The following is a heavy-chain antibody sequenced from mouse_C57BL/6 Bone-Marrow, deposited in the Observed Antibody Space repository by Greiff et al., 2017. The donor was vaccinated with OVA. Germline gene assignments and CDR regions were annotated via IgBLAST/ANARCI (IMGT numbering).Heavy chain of an antibody. Sequence: QVQLQQPGAELVMPGASVKLSCKASGYTFTSYWMHWVKQRPGQGLEWIGEIDPSDSYTNYNQKLKGKSTLTVDKSSSTAYMQLSSLTSEDSAVYYCARLLIYYYGSFYWYFDVWGTGTTVTVSS. V-gene: IGHV1-69*01. J-gene: IGHJ1*03. CDR2: IDPSDSYT. CDR1: GYTFTSYW. CDR3: ARLLIYYYGSFYWYFDV. D-gene: IGHD1-1*01.